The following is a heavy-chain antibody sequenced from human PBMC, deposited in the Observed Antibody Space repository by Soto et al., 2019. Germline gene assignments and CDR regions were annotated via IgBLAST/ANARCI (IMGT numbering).Heavy chain of an antibody. V-gene: IGHV4-39*01. D-gene: IGHD3-10*01. Sequence: QLQLQESGPGLVKPSETLSLTCTVSGGSISRSSYYWGWIRQPPGKGLEWIGSIYYSGSTYYNPSLKSRVTISGDPSNNQFSLKMSSVTAADTAVYYCAVLRGIIDYWGQGTLVTVSS. CDR3: AVLRGIIDY. CDR1: GGSISRSSYY. J-gene: IGHJ4*02. CDR2: IYYSGST.